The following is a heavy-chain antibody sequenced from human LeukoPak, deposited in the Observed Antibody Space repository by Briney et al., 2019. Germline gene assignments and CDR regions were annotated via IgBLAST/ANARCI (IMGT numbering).Heavy chain of an antibody. CDR2: ISGGGTYT. Sequence: GGALRLSCAGSGFTFSSYAMNWVRQAPGKGLEWVSVISGGGTYTYYADSVNGRFTISRDNAKNSLYLQMNSLRAEETAVYYCARGPLDYWGQGTLVTVSS. V-gene: IGHV3-23*01. CDR1: GFTFSSYA. CDR3: ARGPLDY. J-gene: IGHJ4*02.